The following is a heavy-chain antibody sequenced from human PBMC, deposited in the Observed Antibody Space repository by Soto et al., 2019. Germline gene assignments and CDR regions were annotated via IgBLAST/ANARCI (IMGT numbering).Heavy chain of an antibody. J-gene: IGHJ3*01. CDR3: ARVYCGGGGCYLRRDAIDV. CDR2: INPSSSHI. V-gene: IGHV3-21*01. Sequence: EVQLVESGGGLVMPGGSLRLSCAASGFTFSTYHMNWVRQAPGKGLEWVSSINPSSSHIYYADSVRGRFTISRDNSKNSMDLQMNSLITEHAAVYYCARVYCGGGGCYLRRDAIDVWGQGTMVTVSS. D-gene: IGHD2-15*01. CDR1: GFTFSTYH.